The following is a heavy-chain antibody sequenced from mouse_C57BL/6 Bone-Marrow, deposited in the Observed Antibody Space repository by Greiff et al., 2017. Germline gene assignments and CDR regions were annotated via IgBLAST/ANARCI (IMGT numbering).Heavy chain of an antibody. CDR2: INPNNGGT. CDR3: ARDFITTDFDY. Sequence: VQLKESGPELVKPGASVKMSCKASGYTFTDYNMHWVKQSHGKSLEWIGYINPNNGGTSYNQKFKGKATLTVNKSSSTAYMELRSLTSEDSAVYYCARDFITTDFDYWGQGTTLTVSS. D-gene: IGHD1-1*01. J-gene: IGHJ2*01. CDR1: GYTFTDYN. V-gene: IGHV1-22*01.